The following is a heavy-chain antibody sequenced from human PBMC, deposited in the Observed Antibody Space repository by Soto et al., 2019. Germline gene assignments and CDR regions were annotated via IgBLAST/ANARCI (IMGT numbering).Heavy chain of an antibody. Sequence: SETLSLTCAVSGGSIGTGRYYWAWIRQPPGKGLEWIASIYYSGSTYNNPSLKTRVTMSVDTSKNQFSLKLSSVTAADTAVYYCARDRRIAAEPNWFDPWGQGTLVTVSS. CDR3: ARDRRIAAEPNWFDP. D-gene: IGHD6-13*01. CDR1: GGSIGTGRYY. CDR2: IYYSGST. V-gene: IGHV4-39*07. J-gene: IGHJ5*02.